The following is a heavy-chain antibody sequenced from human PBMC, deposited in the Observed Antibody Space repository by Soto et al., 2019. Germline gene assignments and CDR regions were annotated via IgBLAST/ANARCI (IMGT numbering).Heavy chain of an antibody. D-gene: IGHD6-19*01. CDR3: ARSPRVFDY. CDR2: LVPVFGTA. Sequence: QVQLVQSGAEVKKPGSSVKGSCKASGGTFSSLAISWVRQAPGQGLEWMGGLVPVFGTANYAQKFQDRVTLTADKSTSTSYMELSSMRSEDTAVYYCARSPRVFDYWGQGTLVTVSS. CDR1: GGTFSSLA. V-gene: IGHV1-69*06. J-gene: IGHJ4*02.